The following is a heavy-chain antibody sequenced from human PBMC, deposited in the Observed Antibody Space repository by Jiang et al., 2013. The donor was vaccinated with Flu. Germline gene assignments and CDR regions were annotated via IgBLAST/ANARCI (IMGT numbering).Heavy chain of an antibody. D-gene: IGHD3-22*01. J-gene: IGHJ3*02. CDR2: IYHSGSP. V-gene: IGHV4-4*02. CDR3: AGDIWHENSGDAFDI. CDR1: GGSIRSSNW. Sequence: PGLVKPSGTLSLTCAVSGGSIRSSNWWSWVRQPPGKGLEWIGEIYHSGSPKYNPSLNSRITISLDKSKNHISLKLRSVTAADTAVYYCAGDIWHENSGDAFDIWGQGTMVTVSS.